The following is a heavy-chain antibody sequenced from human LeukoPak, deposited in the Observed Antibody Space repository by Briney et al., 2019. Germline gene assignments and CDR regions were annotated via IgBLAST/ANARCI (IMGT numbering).Heavy chain of an antibody. D-gene: IGHD5-18*01. CDR3: ARQCGYSYGFSSFWFDP. CDR1: GYSFTSYW. J-gene: IGHJ5*02. CDR2: IYPGDSDT. V-gene: IGHV5-51*01. Sequence: GESLKTSCKGSGYSFTSYWIGWVRQMPGKGLEWMGIIYPGDSDTRYSPSFQGQVTISADKSISTAYLQWSSLKASDTAMYYCARQCGYSYGFSSFWFDPWGQGTLVTVSS.